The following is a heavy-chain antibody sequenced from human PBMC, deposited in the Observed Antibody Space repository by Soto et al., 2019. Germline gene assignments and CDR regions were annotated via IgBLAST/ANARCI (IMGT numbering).Heavy chain of an antibody. CDR2: IYYSGST. Sequence: SETLSLTCTVSGGSISSGGYYWSWIRQHPGKGLEWIGYIYYSGSTYYNPSLKSRVTISVGTSKNQFSLKLSSVTAADTAVYYCARDYFDSSGSYGMDVWGQGTTVTVSS. CDR1: GGSISSGGYY. V-gene: IGHV4-31*02. CDR3: ARDYFDSSGSYGMDV. J-gene: IGHJ6*02. D-gene: IGHD3-22*01.